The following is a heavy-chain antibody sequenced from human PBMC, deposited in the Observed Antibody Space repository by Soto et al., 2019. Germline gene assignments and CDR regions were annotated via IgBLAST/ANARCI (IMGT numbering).Heavy chain of an antibody. Sequence: EVQLSESGGGLVQPGGSLRLSCAASGFTFSTYVMNWVRQAPGKGLEWVSTISYSADKTFYADSVKGRFTISRDNSRDTLFLQMNSLRADDAALYYCARRAKTATTNWGAFDIWGQGTMVTVSS. CDR3: ARRAKTATTNWGAFDI. V-gene: IGHV3-23*01. D-gene: IGHD1-7*01. CDR1: GFTFSTYV. CDR2: ISYSADKT. J-gene: IGHJ3*02.